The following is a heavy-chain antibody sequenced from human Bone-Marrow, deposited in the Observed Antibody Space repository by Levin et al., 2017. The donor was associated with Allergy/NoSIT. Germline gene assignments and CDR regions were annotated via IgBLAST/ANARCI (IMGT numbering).Heavy chain of an antibody. CDR2: FNAEDGAK. Sequence: ASVKVSCKVSGYTLSDVSMHWVRQAPGKGLEWMATFNAEDGAKIYAQNFRGRVTMTEDTSTDTAYMHLSSLTSEDTAVYYCATGGVPLLSSWFDPWGQGTLVIVSS. D-gene: IGHD2-15*01. CDR1: GYTLSDVS. V-gene: IGHV1-24*01. J-gene: IGHJ5*02. CDR3: ATGGVPLLSSWFDP.